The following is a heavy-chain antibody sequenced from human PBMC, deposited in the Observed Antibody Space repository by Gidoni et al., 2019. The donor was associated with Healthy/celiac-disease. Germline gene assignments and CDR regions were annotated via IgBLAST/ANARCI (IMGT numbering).Heavy chain of an antibody. Sequence: EVQLVESGGGLVQPGRSLRLSCAASGFDFACYAMHWVRQASGKGLEWVSGISWNSGSIGYADSVKGRFTISRDNAKNSLYLQMNSLRAEDTALYYCAGGYYYDSSGYYDMDYWGQGTLVTVSS. CDR2: ISWNSGSI. V-gene: IGHV3-9*01. CDR3: AGGYYYDSSGYYDMDY. J-gene: IGHJ4*02. CDR1: GFDFACYA. D-gene: IGHD3-22*01.